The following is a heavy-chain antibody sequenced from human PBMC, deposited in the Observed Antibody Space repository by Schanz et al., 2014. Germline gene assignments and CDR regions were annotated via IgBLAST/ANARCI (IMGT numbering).Heavy chain of an antibody. V-gene: IGHV3-23*01. J-gene: IGHJ4*02. CDR1: EFTFSTDA. CDR3: AKDRSWDYDSSGYFDY. CDR2: ISASGGDT. D-gene: IGHD3-22*01. Sequence: EVHLLESGGGLVQPGGSLRLSCVASEFTFSTDAMSWVRQAPGKGLEWLSVISASGGDTYYADSVKGRFTISRDNSKNTLYLQMNSLRAEDTAVYYCAKDRSWDYDSSGYFDYWGQGTLVTVSS.